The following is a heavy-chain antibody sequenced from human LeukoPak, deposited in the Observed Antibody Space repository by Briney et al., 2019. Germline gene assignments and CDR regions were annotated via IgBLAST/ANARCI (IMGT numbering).Heavy chain of an antibody. CDR3: ARDLITMVRGVIRSSGWFDP. CDR2: VYTSENI. Sequence: PSETLSHTCTVSGGSISSYYWSWIRQPAGRGLEWIGRVYTSENINYNPSLKSRVTMSVDTSKNQFSLKLTSVTAADTAVYYCARDLITMVRGVIRSSGWFDPWGQGTLVTVSS. V-gene: IGHV4-4*07. J-gene: IGHJ5*02. CDR1: GGSISSYY. D-gene: IGHD3-10*01.